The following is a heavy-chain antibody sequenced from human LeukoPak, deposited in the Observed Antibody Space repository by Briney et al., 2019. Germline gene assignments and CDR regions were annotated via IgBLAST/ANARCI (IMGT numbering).Heavy chain of an antibody. Sequence: SETLSLTCTVSGGSITTYYWSWIRQPAGKGLEWIGRISTSGRTNYNPSLKSRLTMSADTSKNQFSLILNSVTAADTAVYYCARDYDVLTAYPPTQLFDPWGQGTLVTVSS. CDR2: ISTSGRT. J-gene: IGHJ5*02. V-gene: IGHV4-4*07. D-gene: IGHD3-9*01. CDR1: GGSITTYY. CDR3: ARDYDVLTAYPPTQLFDP.